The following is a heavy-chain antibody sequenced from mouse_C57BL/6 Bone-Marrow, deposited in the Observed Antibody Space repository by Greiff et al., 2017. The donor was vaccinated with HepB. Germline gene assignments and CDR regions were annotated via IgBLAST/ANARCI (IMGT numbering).Heavy chain of an antibody. J-gene: IGHJ2*01. Sequence: EVMLVESEGGLVQPGSSMKLSCTASGFTFSDYYMAWVRQVPEKGLEWVANINYDGSSTYYLDSLKSRFIISRDNAKNILYLQMSSLKSEDTATYYCAREGIYYGNYVFDYWGQGTTLTVSS. CDR2: INYDGSST. CDR3: AREGIYYGNYVFDY. D-gene: IGHD2-1*01. CDR1: GFTFSDYY. V-gene: IGHV5-16*01.